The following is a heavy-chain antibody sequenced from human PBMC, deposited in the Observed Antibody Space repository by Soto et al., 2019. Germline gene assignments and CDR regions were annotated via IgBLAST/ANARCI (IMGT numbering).Heavy chain of an antibody. CDR1: GGSISSGDYY. CDR3: ACTTVPTRGAAFDI. D-gene: IGHD4-17*01. J-gene: IGHJ3*02. CDR2: IYYSGST. Sequence: QVQLQESGPGLVKPSQTLSFTCTVSGGSISSGDYYWSWIRQPPGKGLEWIGYIYYSGSTYYNPSLKILVTISVDTSKNQFSLKLSSVTAADTAVYYCACTTVPTRGAAFDIWGQGTMVTVSS. V-gene: IGHV4-30-4*01.